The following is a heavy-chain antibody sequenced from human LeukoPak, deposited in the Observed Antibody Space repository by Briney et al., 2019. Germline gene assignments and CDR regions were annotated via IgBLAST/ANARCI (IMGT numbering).Heavy chain of an antibody. CDR2: IYTSGST. Sequence: SETLSLTCTVSGGSISSSYWSWIRQPPGKGLEWVGYIYTSGSTNYNPSLKSRVTISADTSKSQFSLNLSSVTAADTAVYYCARRRSGGRYFDYWGQGTLVTVSS. D-gene: IGHD2-15*01. V-gene: IGHV4-4*09. J-gene: IGHJ4*02. CDR3: ARRRSGGRYFDY. CDR1: GGSISSSY.